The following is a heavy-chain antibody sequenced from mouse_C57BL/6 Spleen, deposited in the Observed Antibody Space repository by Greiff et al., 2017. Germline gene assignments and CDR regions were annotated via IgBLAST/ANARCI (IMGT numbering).Heavy chain of an antibody. J-gene: IGHJ3*01. CDR3: ASHYYGSSYWFAY. Sequence: QVQLQQPGAELVMPGASVKLSCKASGYTFTSYWMHWVKQRPGQGLEWIGEIDPSDSYTNYNQKFKGKSTLTVAKSSSTAYMQLSILTSEDSAVYYCASHYYGSSYWFAYWGQGTLVTVSA. CDR1: GYTFTSYW. D-gene: IGHD1-1*01. CDR2: IDPSDSYT. V-gene: IGHV1-69*01.